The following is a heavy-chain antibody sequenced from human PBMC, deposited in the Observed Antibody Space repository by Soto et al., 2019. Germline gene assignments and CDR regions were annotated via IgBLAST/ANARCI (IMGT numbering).Heavy chain of an antibody. J-gene: IGHJ4*02. D-gene: IGHD5-12*01. CDR2: INSDGSST. Sequence: EVQLVESGGGLVQPGGSRRLSCAASGFTFSSYWMHWVRQAPGKGLVWVSRINSDGSSTSYADSVKGRFTISRYNAKNTLYLQMNSLRAEDTAVYYCARARGVATMAFGYWGQGTLVTVSS. V-gene: IGHV3-74*01. CDR1: GFTFSSYW. CDR3: ARARGVATMAFGY.